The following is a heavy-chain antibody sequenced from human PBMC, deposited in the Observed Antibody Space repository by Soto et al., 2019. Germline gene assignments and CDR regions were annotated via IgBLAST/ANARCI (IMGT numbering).Heavy chain of an antibody. CDR3: AGMSADGSGSYYLHYYYYMDV. D-gene: IGHD3-10*01. V-gene: IGHV4-59*01. Sequence: VAEGYIVDFDGRWIMKHPGKGLEWIGYIYYSGSTNYNPSLKSRVTISVDTSKNQFSLKLSSVTAADTAVYYCAGMSADGSGSYYLHYYYYMDVWGKGTTVTVSS. CDR2: IYYSGST. J-gene: IGHJ6*03. CDR1: EGYIVDFD.